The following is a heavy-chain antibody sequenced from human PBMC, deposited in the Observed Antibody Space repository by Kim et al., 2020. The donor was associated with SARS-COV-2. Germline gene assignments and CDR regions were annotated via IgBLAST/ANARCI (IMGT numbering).Heavy chain of an antibody. CDR2: TRNKANSYTT. CDR3: ASRVITFGGVIVTV. CDR1: GFTFSDHY. D-gene: IGHD3-16*02. Sequence: GSLRLSCAASGFTFSDHYMDWVRQAPGKGLEWVGRTRNKANSYTTEYAASVKGRFTISRDDSKNSLYLQMNSLKTEDTAVYYCASRVITFGGVIVTVWG. V-gene: IGHV3-72*01. J-gene: IGHJ3*01.